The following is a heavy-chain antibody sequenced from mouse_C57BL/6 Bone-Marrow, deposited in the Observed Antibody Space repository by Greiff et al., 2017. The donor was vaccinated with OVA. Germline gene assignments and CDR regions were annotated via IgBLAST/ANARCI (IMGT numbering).Heavy chain of an antibody. V-gene: IGHV1-15*01. CDR3: TCYGLVRGYFDV. Sequence: VKLVESGAELVRPGASVTLSCKASGYTFTDYEMHWVKQTPVHGLEWIGAIDPETGGTAYNQKFKGKAILTADKSSSTAYMELRSLTSEDSAVYYCTCYGLVRGYFDVWGTGTTVTVSS. J-gene: IGHJ1*03. D-gene: IGHD1-1*01. CDR1: GYTFTDYE. CDR2: IDPETGGT.